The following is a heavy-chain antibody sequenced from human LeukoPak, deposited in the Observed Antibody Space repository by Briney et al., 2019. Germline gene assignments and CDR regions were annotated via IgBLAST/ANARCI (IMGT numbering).Heavy chain of an antibody. CDR1: GGSISSSSYY. CDR3: ARHDLVHFDY. D-gene: IGHD6-13*01. CDR2: IYYSGST. J-gene: IGHJ4*02. Sequence: PSETLSLTCTVSGGSISSSSYYWGWIRQPPGTGLEWIGSIYYSGSTYYNPSLKSRVTISVDTSKNQFSLKLSSVTAADTAVYYCARHDLVHFDYWGQGTLVTVSS. V-gene: IGHV4-39*01.